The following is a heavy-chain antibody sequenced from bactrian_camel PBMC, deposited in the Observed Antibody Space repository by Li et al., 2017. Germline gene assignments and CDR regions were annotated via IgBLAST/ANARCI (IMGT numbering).Heavy chain of an antibody. J-gene: IGHJ6*01. CDR1: GFTFSVYS. D-gene: IGHD5*01. CDR3: AADYGLGAFGY. Sequence: VQLVESGGGLVQPGGSLRLSCSASGFTFSVYSMSWVRQAPGKGLEWVSTIISNGGSTYYADSMKGRFTISRDNAKNTLYLQMNSLKPEDTAVYYCAADYGLGAFGYWGQGTQVTVS. V-gene: IGHV3S35*01. CDR2: IISNGGST.